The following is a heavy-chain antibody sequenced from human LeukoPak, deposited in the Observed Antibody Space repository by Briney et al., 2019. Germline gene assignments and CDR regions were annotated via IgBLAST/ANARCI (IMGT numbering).Heavy chain of an antibody. Sequence: SAPLSLPCHVSGGSINRYYWSWIRQPPAKGLEWIGYIYYSGSTNYNPSLKSRVTISVDTSKNQFSLQLSSVTAADTAVYYCARDEYWFDPWGQGTLVTVSS. J-gene: IGHJ5*02. CDR3: ARDEYWFDP. CDR2: IYYSGST. V-gene: IGHV4-59*01. CDR1: GGSINRYY.